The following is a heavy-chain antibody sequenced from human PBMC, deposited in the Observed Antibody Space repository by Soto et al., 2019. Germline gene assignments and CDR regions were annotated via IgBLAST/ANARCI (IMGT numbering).Heavy chain of an antibody. V-gene: IGHV4-39*01. CDR1: GGSISSSSYY. J-gene: IGHJ4*02. CDR2: IYYSGST. D-gene: IGHD3-10*01. Sequence: SETLSLICTVSGGSISSSSYYWGWIRQPPGKGLDWIGTIYYSGSTYYNPSLLSRVTISVDTSKNQFSLKLSSVTAADTAVYYCARHEATMVRGVSTSAYYFDYWGQGTLVTVSS. CDR3: ARHEATMVRGVSTSAYYFDY.